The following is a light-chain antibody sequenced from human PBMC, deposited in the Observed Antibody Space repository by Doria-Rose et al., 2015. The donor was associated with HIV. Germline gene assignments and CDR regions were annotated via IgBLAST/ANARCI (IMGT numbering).Light chain of an antibody. V-gene: IGKV4-1*01. Sequence: DIQVTQSPESLGMSLGGRATLNCKSNQSLLYTSKNYLAWYQQKPGQPPKLLIYWASTRQSGVPARFSGSGSGTDFTLTISSLEAEDVAVYYCLQYYDTPSFGPGTTVDIK. CDR3: LQYYDTPS. CDR1: QSLLYTSKNY. CDR2: WAS. J-gene: IGKJ3*01.